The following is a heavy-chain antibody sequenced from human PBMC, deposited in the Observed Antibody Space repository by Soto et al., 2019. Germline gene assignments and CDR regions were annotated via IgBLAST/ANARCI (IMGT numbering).Heavy chain of an antibody. CDR1: GYIFMNYA. D-gene: IGHD2-2*01. CDR3: VRVPRYIFDVVLVPAVMFDDWFDP. CDR2: INTGDGKT. V-gene: IGHV1-3*04. Sequence: QVQLVQSGAQVKKPGASVKISCKASGYIFMNYALHWVRQASGQGFEWMGWINTGDGKTKYSQKFQGRLTLTRDTSASTAYMELSSLRSEDTAVYYCVRVPRYIFDVVLVPAVMFDDWFDPWGQGTLVTVSS. J-gene: IGHJ5*02.